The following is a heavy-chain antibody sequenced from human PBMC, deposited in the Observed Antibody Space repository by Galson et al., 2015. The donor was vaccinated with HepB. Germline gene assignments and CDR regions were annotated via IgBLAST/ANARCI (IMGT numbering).Heavy chain of an antibody. CDR1: GGRVTSYG. V-gene: IGHV1-3*04. CDR3: VRDGGTIVRRVTSFDY. CDR2: VSTYSVHY. J-gene: IGHJ4*02. Sequence: SVQASYEASGGRVTSYGFGCGRQGPGPRLEWMGLVSTYSVHYKSSQKFQGRVTLTKDKSATTAYMELSSLTSEDTAVYYCVRDGGTIVRRVTSFDYWGQETLVTVST. D-gene: IGHD3-10*01.